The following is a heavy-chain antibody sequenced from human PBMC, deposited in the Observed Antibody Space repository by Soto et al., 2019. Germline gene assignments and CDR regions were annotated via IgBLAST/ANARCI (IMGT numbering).Heavy chain of an antibody. J-gene: IGHJ4*02. D-gene: IGHD3-10*01. CDR1: GYTFTSYA. CDR2: INAGNGNT. CDR3: AREGERRLWLGELGY. V-gene: IGHV1-3*01. Sequence: QVQLVQSGAEVKKPGASVKVSCKASGYTFTSYAMHWVRQAPGQRLEWMGWINAGNGNTKYSQKVQGKVTITRDTSASTAYMELSSLRSEDTAVYYCAREGERRLWLGELGYWGQGTLVTVSS.